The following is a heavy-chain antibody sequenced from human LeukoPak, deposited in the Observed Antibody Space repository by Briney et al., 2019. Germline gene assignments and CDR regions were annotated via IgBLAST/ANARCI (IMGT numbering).Heavy chain of an antibody. CDR1: GLSLNNYA. J-gene: IGHJ4*01. CDR2: SSSSYDGK. V-gene: IGHV3-23*01. D-gene: IGHD2-21*01. CDR3: AKAPVTSCRGAFCYPFDY. Sequence: GGSLRLSCTASGLSLNNYAMIWVRQVPGKGLEWVSASSSSYDGKWYAESVRGRFTISRDTSKNTVYLQMNSLRVEDAGVYYCAKAPVTSCRGAFCYPFDYWGRGTLVTVSS.